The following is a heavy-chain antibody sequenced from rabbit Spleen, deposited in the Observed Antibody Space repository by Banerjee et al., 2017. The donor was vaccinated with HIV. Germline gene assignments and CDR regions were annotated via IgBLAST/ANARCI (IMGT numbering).Heavy chain of an antibody. Sequence: QEQLEESGGGLVKPGGTLTLTCKASGIDFSNYYYMCWVRQAPGKGLELIACIYITSGSTWYASWVNGRFTISRSTSLNTVDLKMTSLTAADTATYFCARDLVTAIGWNFALWGPGTLVTVS. V-gene: IGHV1S43*01. CDR1: GIDFSNYYY. J-gene: IGHJ4*01. CDR2: IYITSGST. D-gene: IGHD7-1*01. CDR3: ARDLVTAIGWNFAL.